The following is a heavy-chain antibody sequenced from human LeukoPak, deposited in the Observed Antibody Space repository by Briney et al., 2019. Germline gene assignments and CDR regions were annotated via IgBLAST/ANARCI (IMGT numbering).Heavy chain of an antibody. CDR3: ARAPPSSSYQFDY. V-gene: IGHV1-8*01. CDR1: GYTFTSYD. Sequence: SVKVSCKASGYTFTSYDINWVRQATGQGLEWMGWMNPNSGNTGYAQKFQGRVTMTRNTSISTAYMELSSLRSGDTAVYYCARAPPSSSYQFDYWGQGTLVTVSS. D-gene: IGHD3-16*02. J-gene: IGHJ4*02. CDR2: MNPNSGNT.